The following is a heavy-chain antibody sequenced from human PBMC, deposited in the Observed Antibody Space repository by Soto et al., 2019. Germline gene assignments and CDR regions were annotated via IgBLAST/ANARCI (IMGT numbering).Heavy chain of an antibody. CDR2: SRDKPQGYST. V-gene: IGHV3-72*01. J-gene: IGHJ4*02. CDR1: GFTLSYHY. CDR3: VRATYFSDSSGYTRCLDY. Sequence: GSLRLSCAGSGFTLSYHYIDWVRQAPGKGLEWVGRSRDKPQGYSTAYAASVKGRLTTSRDESKNSAYLQMNSLKTEDTAVYYCVRATYFSDSSGYTRCLDYWGQGTLVTVSS. D-gene: IGHD3-22*01.